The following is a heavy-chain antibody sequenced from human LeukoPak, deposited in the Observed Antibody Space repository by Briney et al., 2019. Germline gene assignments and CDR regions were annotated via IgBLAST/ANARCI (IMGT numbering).Heavy chain of an antibody. CDR3: ASYIVGPALDY. V-gene: IGHV3-48*03. CDR1: GFTFSSYE. D-gene: IGHD1-26*01. J-gene: IGHJ4*02. CDR2: ISSSGSTI. Sequence: GGSLRLSCAASGFTFSSYEMNWVRQAPGKGLEWVSYISSSGSTIHYADSVKGRFTISRDNARNSLYLQMNSLRAEDTAVYYCASYIVGPALDYWGQGILVTVSS.